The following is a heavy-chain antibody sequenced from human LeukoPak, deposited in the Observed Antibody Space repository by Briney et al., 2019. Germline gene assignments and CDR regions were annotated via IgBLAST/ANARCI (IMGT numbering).Heavy chain of an antibody. CDR1: EFTFSSFA. D-gene: IGHD6-6*01. V-gene: IGHV3-23*01. Sequence: GGSLRLSCAASEFTFSSFAMSWVRQPPGKGLEWVSTISSGGSTFYAESVKGRFTISRDNNENTLYLQMNSLRVEDTAVYYCARAAQVTGRPNLGGHFDYWGQGTLVTVSS. CDR3: ARAAQVTGRPNLGGHFDY. CDR2: ISSGGST. J-gene: IGHJ4*02.